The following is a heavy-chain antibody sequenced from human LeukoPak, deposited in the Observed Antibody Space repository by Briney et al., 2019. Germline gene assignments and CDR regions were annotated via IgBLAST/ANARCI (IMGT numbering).Heavy chain of an antibody. J-gene: IGHJ4*02. CDR1: GFTFSSYG. V-gene: IGHV3-23*01. CDR3: AKTAGAHWGFDH. Sequence: GGSLRLSCAASGFTFSSYGMHWVRQAPGKGLEWVSIVVGSGITTFHADSVQGRFTISRDNSKNTLYLQMNSLRAEDTAVYYCAKTAGAHWGFDHWGQGTQVTVSS. D-gene: IGHD7-27*01. CDR2: VVGSGITT.